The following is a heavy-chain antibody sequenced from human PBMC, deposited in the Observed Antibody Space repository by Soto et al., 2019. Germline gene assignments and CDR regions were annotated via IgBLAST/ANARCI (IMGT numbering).Heavy chain of an antibody. D-gene: IGHD3-3*01. CDR3: ARALLRFLEWSPRYGMEV. CDR1: GYTFTSYG. CDR2: ISAYNGNT. V-gene: IGHV1-18*01. Sequence: ASVKVSCKASGYTFTSYGISWVRQAPGQGLEWMGWISAYNGNTNYAQTLQGRVTMTTDTSTSTAYMELRSLRSDDTAVYYGARALLRFLEWSPRYGMEVWGQGTTGTVS. J-gene: IGHJ6*02.